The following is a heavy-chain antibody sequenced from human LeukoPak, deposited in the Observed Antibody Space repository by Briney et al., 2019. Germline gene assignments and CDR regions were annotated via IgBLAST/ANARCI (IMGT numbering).Heavy chain of an antibody. D-gene: IGHD5-18*01. CDR3: AKDTDTAMVNNYFDY. CDR2: ISYDGSNK. V-gene: IGHV3-30*18. Sequence: GRSLRLSCAASGFAFSSYGMHWVRQAPGKGLEWVAVISYDGSNKYYADSVKGRFTISRDNSKNTQYLQMNSLRAEDTAVYYCAKDTDTAMVNNYFDYWGQGTLVTVSS. CDR1: GFAFSSYG. J-gene: IGHJ4*02.